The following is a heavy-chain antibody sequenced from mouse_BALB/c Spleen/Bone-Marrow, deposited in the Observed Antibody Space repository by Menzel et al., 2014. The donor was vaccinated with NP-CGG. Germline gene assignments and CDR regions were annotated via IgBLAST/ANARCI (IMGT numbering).Heavy chain of an antibody. CDR3: ARSGTDYAMDY. CDR2: IWSDGST. D-gene: IGHD4-1*01. J-gene: IGHJ4*01. V-gene: IGHV2-6-2*01. CDR1: GFSLTSYG. Sequence: VHLVESGPDLVAPSQSLSLTCTVSGFSLTSYGLHWVRQPPGKGLEWLGVIWSDGSTTYNSALKSRLSISKDNSKRXVLLKMNSLQTDDTAMYYCARSGTDYAMDYWGQGTSVTVSS.